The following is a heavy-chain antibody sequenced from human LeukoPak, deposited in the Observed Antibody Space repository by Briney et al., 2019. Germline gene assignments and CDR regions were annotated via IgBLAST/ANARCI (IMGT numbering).Heavy chain of an antibody. CDR1: GFTVRDNY. V-gene: IGHV3-53*01. CDR2: ISNGGDT. CDR3: TTSPVPGIDY. J-gene: IGHJ4*02. D-gene: IGHD6-19*01. Sequence: GGSLRLSCAASGFTVRDNYMSWVRQAPGKGLESVSVISNGGDTYYADSVKGRFTISRDISKNTLYLQMNSLRAEDTAMYYCTTSPVPGIDYWGQGIQVTVSS.